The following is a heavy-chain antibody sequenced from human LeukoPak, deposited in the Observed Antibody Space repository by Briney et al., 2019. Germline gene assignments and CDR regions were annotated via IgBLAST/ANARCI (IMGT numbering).Heavy chain of an antibody. J-gene: IGHJ3*02. CDR3: ARRCSSTSCYWAMNAFDI. D-gene: IGHD2-2*01. CDR1: GGSISSYY. V-gene: IGHV4-59*08. Sequence: SETLSLTCTVSGGSISSYYWSWIRQPPGKGLEWIGYIYYSGSTNYNPSLKSRVTISVDTSKNQFSLKLSSVTAADTAVYYCARRCSSTSCYWAMNAFDIWGQGTMVTVSS. CDR2: IYYSGST.